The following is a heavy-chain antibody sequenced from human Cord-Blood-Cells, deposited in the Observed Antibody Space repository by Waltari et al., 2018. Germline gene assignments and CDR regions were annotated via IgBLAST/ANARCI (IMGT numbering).Heavy chain of an antibody. J-gene: IGHJ3*02. CDR2: INPNSGGT. D-gene: IGHD2-15*01. Sequence: QVQLVQSGAEVKKPGASVKVSCKASGYTFTGYYMHWVRQDPGQGLEWMGWINPNSGGTNYAQKFQGRVTMTRDTSISTAYMELSRLRSDDTAVYYCARSFYCSGGSCYDAFDIWGQGTMVTVSS. CDR1: GYTFTGYY. CDR3: ARSFYCSGGSCYDAFDI. V-gene: IGHV1-2*02.